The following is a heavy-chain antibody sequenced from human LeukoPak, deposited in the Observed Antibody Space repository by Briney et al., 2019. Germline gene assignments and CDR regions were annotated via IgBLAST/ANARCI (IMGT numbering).Heavy chain of an antibody. V-gene: IGHV3-49*04. Sequence: PGRSLRLSCRSSGFTFGDYVMTWARQAPGKGLEWVGFIRSKVYGGTTEYAASVKGRFIISRDDSKSIAYLQMNSLETEDTAVYYCTRDYGGFDYWGQGTLVTVSS. CDR2: IRSKVYGGTT. CDR3: TRDYGGFDY. CDR1: GFTFGDYV. J-gene: IGHJ4*02. D-gene: IGHD4-23*01.